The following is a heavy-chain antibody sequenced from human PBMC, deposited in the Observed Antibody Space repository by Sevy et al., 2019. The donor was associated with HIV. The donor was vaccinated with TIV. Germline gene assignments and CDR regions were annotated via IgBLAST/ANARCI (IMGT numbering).Heavy chain of an antibody. J-gene: IGHJ4*01. Sequence: SETLSLTCTVSGGSMSGSHDYWGWIRRPPGKGLEWIGSVYYSGSTHYNPSLKSRVTISVDTSKSLLSLELTSVIATDTAVYYCARNSTGHSFDYWGHGTLVTVSS. V-gene: IGHV4-39*01. D-gene: IGHD3-22*01. CDR2: VYYSGST. CDR3: ARNSTGHSFDY. CDR1: GGSMSGSHDY.